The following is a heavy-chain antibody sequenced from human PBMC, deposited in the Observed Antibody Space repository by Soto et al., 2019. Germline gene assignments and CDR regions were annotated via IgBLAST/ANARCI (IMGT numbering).Heavy chain of an antibody. Sequence: QVQLQESGPGLVKPSGTLSLTCAVSGGSISSSNWWSWVRQPPGKGLEWIGEIYHSGSTNYNPSLKSRVTISVDKSKTQFSLKLRSVPAAHTAVYYCARDQAYSYDSTFDYWGQGTLVTVSS. V-gene: IGHV4-4*02. D-gene: IGHD3-22*01. CDR2: IYHSGST. CDR1: GGSISSSNW. J-gene: IGHJ4*02. CDR3: ARDQAYSYDSTFDY.